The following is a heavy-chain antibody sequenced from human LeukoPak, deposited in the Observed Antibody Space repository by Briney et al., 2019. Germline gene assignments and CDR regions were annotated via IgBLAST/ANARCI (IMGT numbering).Heavy chain of an antibody. Sequence: GGSLRLSCAASGFSVSTNYMIWVRQAPGMGLECVSVTSNHGTTYYADSVKDRFSISRDNSKNTLYVEMNSLRAEDTAVYYCAKSLYAVYFDYWGQGTLVTVSS. J-gene: IGHJ4*02. V-gene: IGHV3-66*03. CDR3: AKSLYAVYFDY. CDR1: GFSVSTNY. CDR2: TSNHGTT. D-gene: IGHD2-8*01.